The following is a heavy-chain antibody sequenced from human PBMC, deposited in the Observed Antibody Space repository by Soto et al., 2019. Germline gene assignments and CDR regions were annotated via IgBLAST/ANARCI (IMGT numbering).Heavy chain of an antibody. V-gene: IGHV4-4*02. CDR3: ATGPSYSRRWFDN. D-gene: IGHD6-13*01. Sequence: SETLSLTCAVTGYSINNSDWWSWVRQPPGKGLEWIGEIYHSGSYNYNPSLKSRVTMSLDKSNNLFSLKLNSVTAADRAIYYCATGPSYSRRWFDNLGLGNLVTCPQ. CDR1: GYSINNSDW. CDR2: IYHSGSY. J-gene: IGHJ5*02.